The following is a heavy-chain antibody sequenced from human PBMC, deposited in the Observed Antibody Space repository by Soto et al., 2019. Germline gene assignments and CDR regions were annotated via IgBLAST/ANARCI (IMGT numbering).Heavy chain of an antibody. CDR1: GGSISSSNYY. V-gene: IGHV4-39*01. CDR2: IYYSGST. CDR3: ASPTLGAFDI. D-gene: IGHD3-16*01. Sequence: QLQLQESGPGMVKPSETLSLTCTVSGGSISSSNYYWGWIRQPPGKGLEWIGSIYYSGSTAYNSPLKSRVTMSVDTSKNQLSLRLSSVTAADTAVYYCASPTLGAFDIWGQGTMVTVSS. J-gene: IGHJ3*02.